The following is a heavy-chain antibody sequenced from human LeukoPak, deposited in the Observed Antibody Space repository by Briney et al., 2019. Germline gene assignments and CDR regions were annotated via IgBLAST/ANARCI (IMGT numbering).Heavy chain of an antibody. J-gene: IGHJ5*02. V-gene: IGHV3-23*01. Sequence: GGSLRLSCAASGFTFSSYAMSWVRQAPGKGLEWVSAISGSGGSTYYADSVKGRFTISRDNSKNTPYLQMNSLRAEDTAVYYCAKVYCSSTSCQTLNWFDPWGQGTLVTVSS. CDR1: GFTFSSYA. D-gene: IGHD2-2*01. CDR2: ISGSGGST. CDR3: AKVYCSSTSCQTLNWFDP.